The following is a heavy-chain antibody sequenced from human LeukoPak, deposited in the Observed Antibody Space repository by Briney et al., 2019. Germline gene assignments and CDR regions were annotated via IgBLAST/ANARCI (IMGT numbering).Heavy chain of an antibody. CDR2: LRSKANSYAT. Sequence: PGGALRLFFAAPGVTFSGPSMHWGRPASGERVGLGVRLRSKANSYATAYAASVKGRFTISRDDSKNTAYLQMNSLKTEDTAVYYCTRLDCSSTSCSDYWGQGTLVTVSS. D-gene: IGHD2-2*01. CDR3: TRLDCSSTSCSDY. V-gene: IGHV3-73*01. J-gene: IGHJ4*02. CDR1: GVTFSGPS.